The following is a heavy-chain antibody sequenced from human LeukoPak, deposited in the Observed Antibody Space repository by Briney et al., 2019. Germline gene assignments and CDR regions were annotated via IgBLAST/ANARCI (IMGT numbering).Heavy chain of an antibody. J-gene: IGHJ4*02. Sequence: PSQTLSLTCTVSGGSISSGSYYWSWIRQPAGEGLEWIGRIYTSGSTNYNPSLKSRVTISVDTPKDQFSLKLSSVTAADTAVYYCARHGYGYNFDYWGQGTLVTVSS. CDR3: ARHGYGYNFDY. D-gene: IGHD5-18*01. V-gene: IGHV4-61*02. CDR2: IYTSGST. CDR1: GGSISSGSYY.